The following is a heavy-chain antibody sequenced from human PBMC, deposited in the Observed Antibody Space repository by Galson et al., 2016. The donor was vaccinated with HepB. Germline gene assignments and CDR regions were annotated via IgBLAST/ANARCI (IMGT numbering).Heavy chain of an antibody. Sequence: QSGAEVKKPGESLKISCKAPGYTFTTYAFSWVRQAPGQGLEWMGWMSAYNGNTNYAQKFQGRVTMTRDTSTSTAFMELTSLRSDDTAVYYCVKDPWGGSAPPESWGQGTLVTVSS. CDR2: MSAYNGNT. CDR1: GYTFTTYA. D-gene: IGHD6-25*01. CDR3: VKDPWGGSAPPES. J-gene: IGHJ5*02. V-gene: IGHV1-18*01.